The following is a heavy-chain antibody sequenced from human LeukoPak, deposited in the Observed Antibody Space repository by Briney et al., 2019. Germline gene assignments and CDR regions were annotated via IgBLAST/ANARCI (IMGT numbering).Heavy chain of an antibody. CDR1: GGSVSSGGYY. J-gene: IGHJ4*02. CDR3: ARSAQTVTTFPLDY. D-gene: IGHD4-17*01. V-gene: IGHV4-31*03. Sequence: SETLSLTCTVSGGSVSSGGYYWSWIRQHPGQGLEWIGYIYYSGSTYYNPSLQSRVTIPVDTSKNQFSLKLSSVTAADTAVYYCARSAQTVTTFPLDYWGQGTLVTVSS. CDR2: IYYSGST.